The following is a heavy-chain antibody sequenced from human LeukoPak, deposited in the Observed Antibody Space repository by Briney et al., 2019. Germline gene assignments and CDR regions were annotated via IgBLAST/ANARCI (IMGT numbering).Heavy chain of an antibody. J-gene: IGHJ6*02. CDR2: INPRDSGT. CDR1: GYALTSYY. D-gene: IGHD3-10*01. Sequence: ASVTVSCTASGYALTSYYIHWVRQASGQGLEWMGIINPRDSGTSHAQKFEGRVTMTRNTSTSTIYMELSSLRSDDTAVYYCTGIRGGRYDVWGQGTTVTVSS. CDR3: TGIRGGRYDV. V-gene: IGHV1-46*01.